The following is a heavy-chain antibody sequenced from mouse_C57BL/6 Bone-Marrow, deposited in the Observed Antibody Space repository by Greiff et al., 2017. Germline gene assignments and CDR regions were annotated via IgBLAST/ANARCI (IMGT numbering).Heavy chain of an antibody. CDR2: IYPGSGST. V-gene: IGHV1-55*01. D-gene: IGHD2-1*01. Sequence: QVQLQQPGAELVKPGASVKLSCTASGYTFTSYWMHWVKQRPGQGLEWIGVIYPGSGSTNYNEKFKSKATLTVATSSSTAYLQLSSLTSEDAVGYCCAGGDGNPWYDMGYGGQGTSVTVSS. CDR3: AGGDGNPWYDMGY. CDR1: GYTFTSYW. J-gene: IGHJ4*01.